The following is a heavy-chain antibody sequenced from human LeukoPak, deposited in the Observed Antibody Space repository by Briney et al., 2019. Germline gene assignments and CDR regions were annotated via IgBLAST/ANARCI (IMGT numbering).Heavy chain of an antibody. D-gene: IGHD2-15*01. CDR3: ARHLGYCSGGSCYSGRVYYYYYGMDV. J-gene: IGHJ6*02. CDR1: GSSFTGYW. Sequence: GESLKICCKGSGSSFTGYWIGWVRQMPGKGLEWMWIIYPGDSDTRYSSSFQGQVTISANKSISTAYLQWSSLKATDTAMYYCARHLGYCSGGSCYSGRVYYYYYGMDVWGQGTTVTVSS. V-gene: IGHV5-51*01. CDR2: IYPGDSDT.